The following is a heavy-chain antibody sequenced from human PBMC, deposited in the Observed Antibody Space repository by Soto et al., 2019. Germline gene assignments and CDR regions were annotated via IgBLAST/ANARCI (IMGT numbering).Heavy chain of an antibody. V-gene: IGHV1-69*06. J-gene: IGHJ4*02. CDR2: IIPIFGTA. D-gene: IGHD3-3*01. CDR1: GGTFSSYA. CDR3: ASPGVGTLKAFDY. Sequence: QVQLVQSGAEVKKPGSSVKVSCKASGGTFSSYAISWVQQAPGQGLEWMGGIIPIFGTANYAQKFQGRVTITADKSTSTAYMELSSLRSEDTAVYDCASPGVGTLKAFDYWGQGTLVTVSS.